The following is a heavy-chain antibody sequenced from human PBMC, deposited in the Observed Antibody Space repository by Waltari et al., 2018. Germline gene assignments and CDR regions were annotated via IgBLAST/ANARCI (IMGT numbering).Heavy chain of an antibody. CDR1: GFTFSTSW. CDR3: ARDRAPAGDY. V-gene: IGHV3-7*01. CDR2: IKQDGSDK. Sequence: EVQLLESGGGLVQPGGSLRLSCAASGFTFSTSWMSWVRQAPGKGRDLVPNIKQDGSDKYYVDSVKGRFTISRDNAKNSLYLQMNSLRAEDTAVYYCARDRAPAGDYWGQGTLVTVSS. D-gene: IGHD6-25*01. J-gene: IGHJ4*02.